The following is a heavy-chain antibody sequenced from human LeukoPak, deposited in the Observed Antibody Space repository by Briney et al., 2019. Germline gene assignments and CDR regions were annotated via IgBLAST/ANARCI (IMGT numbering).Heavy chain of an antibody. D-gene: IGHD6-19*01. CDR2: IYYSGST. CDR3: AREYTLYRSGWFLDY. CDR1: GGSISSSSYY. V-gene: IGHV4-39*02. Sequence: PSETLSLTCTVWGGSISSSSYYWGWIRQPPGRGLEWIGSIYYSGSTYYNPSLKSRVTISVDTPKNQFSLKLGSVTAADTAVYYCAREYTLYRSGWFLDYWGQGTVVTVSS. J-gene: IGHJ4*02.